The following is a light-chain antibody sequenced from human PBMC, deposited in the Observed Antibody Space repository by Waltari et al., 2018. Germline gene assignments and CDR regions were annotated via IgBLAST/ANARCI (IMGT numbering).Light chain of an antibody. CDR3: QQANSFPFT. V-gene: IGKV1D-12*01. CDR1: QDIHTW. J-gene: IGKJ3*01. Sequence: DMQMTQSPSYVSASVGDRVTITCRASQDIHTWLAWYQQKPGKAPRLLISAASGLQSGVPSRFSGSGSGTDFTLTISSLQPEDFATYYCQQANSFPFTFGPGTKVDI. CDR2: AAS.